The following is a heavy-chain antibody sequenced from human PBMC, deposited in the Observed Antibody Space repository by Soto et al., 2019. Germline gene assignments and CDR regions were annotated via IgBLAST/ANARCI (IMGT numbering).Heavy chain of an antibody. CDR3: ATVATYSYNCLGP. V-gene: IGHV3-74*01. J-gene: IGHJ5*02. CDR2: INSDGTRT. Sequence: GGSLRVSCVASGFTFNTYWMHWVRQAPGKGLMWVSRINSDGTRTNYADSVRGRFTISRDNAKNTVYLQMNSLRAEDTAVYYCATVATYSYNCLGPWGQGTPVTVS. CDR1: GFTFNTYW. D-gene: IGHD5-12*01.